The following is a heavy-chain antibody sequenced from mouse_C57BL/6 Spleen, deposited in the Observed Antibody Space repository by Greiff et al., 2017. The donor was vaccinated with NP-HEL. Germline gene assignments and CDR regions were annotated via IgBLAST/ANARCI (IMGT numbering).Heavy chain of an antibody. Sequence: EVKLMESGEGLVKPGGSLKLSCAASGFTFSSYAMSWVRQTPEKRLEWVAYISSGGDYIYYADTVKGRFTISRDNARNTLYLQMSSLKSEDTAMYYCTRGGSNPFYYAMDYWGQGTSVTVSS. J-gene: IGHJ4*01. CDR1: GFTFSSYA. CDR3: TRGGSNPFYYAMDY. CDR2: ISSGGDYI. D-gene: IGHD1-1*01. V-gene: IGHV5-9-1*02.